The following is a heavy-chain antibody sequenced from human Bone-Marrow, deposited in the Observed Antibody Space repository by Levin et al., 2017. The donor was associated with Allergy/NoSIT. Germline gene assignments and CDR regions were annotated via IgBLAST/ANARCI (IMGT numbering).Heavy chain of an antibody. Sequence: QPGGSLRLSCAASGFTFSIYAMTWVRQAPGKGLEWVSGISGDDGGTFYADSVKGRFTISRDNSKNTLYLQMSSLRADDTAVYYCARVNSRFSSTPQYFDYWGQGTLVTVSS. CDR3: ARVNSRFSSTPQYFDY. D-gene: IGHD6-13*01. V-gene: IGHV3-23*01. J-gene: IGHJ4*02. CDR2: ISGDDGGT. CDR1: GFTFSIYA.